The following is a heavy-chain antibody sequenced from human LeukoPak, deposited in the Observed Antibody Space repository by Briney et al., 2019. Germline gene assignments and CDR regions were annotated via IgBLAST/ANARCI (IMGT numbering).Heavy chain of an antibody. Sequence: ASVKVSCKASGYAFSGFYMHWVRQAPGQGLEWMGWINPTSGDTKYAQKFQGRVTMTRDTSIATAYMELRTLKSDDTAFYYCARRSSVESSWPYDFWGRGTLVTVAS. CDR2: INPTSGDT. CDR1: GYAFSGFY. CDR3: ARRSSVESSWPYDF. D-gene: IGHD2-2*01. J-gene: IGHJ4*02. V-gene: IGHV1-2*02.